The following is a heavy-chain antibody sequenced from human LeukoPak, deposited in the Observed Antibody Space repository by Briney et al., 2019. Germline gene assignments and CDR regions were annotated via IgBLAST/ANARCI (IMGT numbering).Heavy chain of an antibody. CDR1: GFTFSSYG. D-gene: IGHD4-17*01. J-gene: IGHJ6*03. V-gene: IGHV3-33*06. Sequence: PGSSLRLSCAASGFTFSSYGMHWVRQAPGKGLEWVAVIWYDGSNKYYADSVKGRFTISRDNSKNTLYLQMNSLRAEDTAVYYCAKVGDSYEQYYYYYMDVWGKGTTYTVSS. CDR2: IWYDGSNK. CDR3: AKVGDSYEQYYYYYMDV.